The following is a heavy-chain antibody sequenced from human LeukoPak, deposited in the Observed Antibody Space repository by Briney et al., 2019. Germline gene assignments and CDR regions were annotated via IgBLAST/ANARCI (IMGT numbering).Heavy chain of an antibody. Sequence: GESLTISCKGSGYSFTSYWIGWVRPMPGKGLEWMGIIYPGDSDTRYSPSFQGQVTISADKSISTAYLQWSSLKASDTAMYYCARQGRGYSYGIDYWGQGTLVTVSS. CDR3: ARQGRGYSYGIDY. V-gene: IGHV5-51*01. CDR1: GYSFTSYW. J-gene: IGHJ4*02. D-gene: IGHD5-18*01. CDR2: IYPGDSDT.